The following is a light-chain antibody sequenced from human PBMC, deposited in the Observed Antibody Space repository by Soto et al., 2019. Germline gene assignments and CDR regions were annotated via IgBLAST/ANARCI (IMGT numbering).Light chain of an antibody. CDR2: AAS. CDR1: QDIGNH. CDR3: RHYGVSLIT. V-gene: IGKV1-17*03. J-gene: IGKJ5*01. Sequence: VHRARCPSSMYTPFVHGLTISWRASQDIGNHLAWFQQKPGKVPQRLIYAASSLQTGVPSRFSGSGSGTDFTLTMNRLQPEDFAVYYCRHYGVSLITFGQGTLLEIK.